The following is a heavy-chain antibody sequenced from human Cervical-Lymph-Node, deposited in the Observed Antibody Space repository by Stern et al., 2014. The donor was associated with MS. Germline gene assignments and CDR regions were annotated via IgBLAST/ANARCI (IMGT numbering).Heavy chain of an antibody. V-gene: IGHV1-24*01. Sequence: VQLVESGAEEKKPGASVKVSWKVSGYTLIELAMQRVRQAPGKGLEWMGGVDPEGGEPNYAQNFQGRVAITEDASTDTAYMELSSLRSEDTAIYYCTAWWGEQMVDVWGQGTTVTVSS. J-gene: IGHJ6*02. CDR3: TAWWGEQMVDV. CDR1: GYTLIELA. D-gene: IGHD3-16*01. CDR2: VDPEGGEP.